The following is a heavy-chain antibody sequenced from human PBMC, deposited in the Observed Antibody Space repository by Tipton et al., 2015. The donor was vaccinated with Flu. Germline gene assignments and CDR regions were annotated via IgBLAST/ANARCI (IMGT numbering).Heavy chain of an antibody. V-gene: IGHV4-59*12. CDR1: GGSISGEY. D-gene: IGHD3-16*01. J-gene: IGHJ4*02. CDR3: ASTSNYGRRIEPNFDY. Sequence: TLSLTCTVSGGSISGEYWSWIRQTPGKGLEWIGYIYYSGSTNYNPSLKTRVSISIDTSKNQFSLKLSSVTAADTAMYYCASTSNYGRRIEPNFDYWGQGTLVTVSS. CDR2: IYYSGST.